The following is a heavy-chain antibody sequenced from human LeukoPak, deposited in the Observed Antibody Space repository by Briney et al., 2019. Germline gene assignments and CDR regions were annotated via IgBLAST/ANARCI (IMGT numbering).Heavy chain of an antibody. CDR3: ARVDYGDYGGGLFDY. V-gene: IGHV3-48*01. CDR2: ISSSSSTI. D-gene: IGHD4-17*01. Sequence: PGQSLRLSSPPSTLTFSSISMNCVRQPQGEWLEWVSYISSSSSTIYYADSVKGRFTISRDNAKNSLYLQMNSLRAEDTALYYCARVDYGDYGGGLFDYWGQGILVTVSS. J-gene: IGHJ4*02. CDR1: TLTFSSIS.